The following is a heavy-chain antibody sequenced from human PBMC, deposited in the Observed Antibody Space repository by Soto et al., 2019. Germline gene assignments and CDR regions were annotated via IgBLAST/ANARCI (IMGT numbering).Heavy chain of an antibody. J-gene: IGHJ5*02. CDR3: IRPLAGS. CDR1: GFTFSVSA. CDR2: IRGKPNNYAT. V-gene: IGHV3-73*01. D-gene: IGHD6-25*01. Sequence: RLSCVASGFTFSVSAIHWVRQASGKGLEWVGRIRGKPNNYATAYIESVRGRFTISRDDSKNTAYLQMSSLKTEDTAVYYCIRPLAGSWGQGTLVTVSS.